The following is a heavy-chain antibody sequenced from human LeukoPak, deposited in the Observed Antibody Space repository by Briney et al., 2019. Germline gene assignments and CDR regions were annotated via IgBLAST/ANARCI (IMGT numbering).Heavy chain of an antibody. D-gene: IGHD5-24*01. CDR3: AGAALLQGGPEYYFDY. J-gene: IGHJ4*02. V-gene: IGHV4-61*02. CDR1: GGSISSGSHY. CDR2: VHSSGST. Sequence: SETLSLTCTVSGGSISSGSHYWSWIRQPAGKELEWIGRVHSSGSTNYNPSLKSRGTISLDTSKNQFSLKVSSVTAADTAVYYCAGAALLQGGPEYYFDYWGQGTLVTVSS.